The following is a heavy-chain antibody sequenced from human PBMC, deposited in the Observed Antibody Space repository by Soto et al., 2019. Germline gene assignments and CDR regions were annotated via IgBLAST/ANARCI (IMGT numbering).Heavy chain of an antibody. D-gene: IGHD2-15*01. V-gene: IGHV3-72*01. J-gene: IGHJ4*02. Sequence: GGSLRLSCAASGFTFSDHYMDWVRQAPGKGLEWVGRIRKKVNSYTTEYAASVKDRFTISRDDSRNSLYLQMNSLKTEDTAMYYCTRAGILTTPYYFDYWGRGTLVTVSS. CDR3: TRAGILTTPYYFDY. CDR1: GFTFSDHY. CDR2: IRKKVNSYTT.